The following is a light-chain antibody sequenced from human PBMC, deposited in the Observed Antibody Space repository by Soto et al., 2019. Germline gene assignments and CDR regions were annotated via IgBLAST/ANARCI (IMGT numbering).Light chain of an antibody. V-gene: IGKV3-20*01. CDR2: GAS. CDR1: QSVSSSY. Sequence: EIVLTQSPSTLSLSPGERATLSFRASQSVSSSYLAWYQQKPVTDPRLLIDGASSRAHGMPEMFSGSVSWTDFPLTISRLEPEVFAVYYCPQYGSSTVGGGNKVDIK. J-gene: IGKJ4*01. CDR3: PQYGSST.